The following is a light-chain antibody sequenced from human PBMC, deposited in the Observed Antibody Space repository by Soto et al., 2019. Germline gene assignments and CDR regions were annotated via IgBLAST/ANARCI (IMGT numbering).Light chain of an antibody. J-gene: IGKJ1*01. CDR3: QHYNSYSEA. CDR1: QTISSW. Sequence: DIQMTQSPSTLSGSVGDRVTITCRASQTISSWLAWYQQKPGKAXKLMIYKASTLKSGVPSRFSGSGSGTECTLTISSLQPDDFATYYCQHYNSYSEAFGQGTQGGYQ. CDR2: KAS. V-gene: IGKV1-5*03.